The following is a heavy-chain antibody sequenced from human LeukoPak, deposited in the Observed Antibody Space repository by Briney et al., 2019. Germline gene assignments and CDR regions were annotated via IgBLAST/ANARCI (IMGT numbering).Heavy chain of an antibody. Sequence: ASVKVSCKASGYTFTNYFIHWVRQAPGQGRVWMGLINTSGGNTNYAQNFQGRVTMTRDTSASTVYMELSSLRSEDTAIYYCARIRDGYNDSYDIWGQGTVVTVPS. CDR3: ARIRDGYNDSYDI. D-gene: IGHD5-24*01. CDR1: GYTFTNYF. CDR2: INTSGGNT. J-gene: IGHJ3*02. V-gene: IGHV1-46*01.